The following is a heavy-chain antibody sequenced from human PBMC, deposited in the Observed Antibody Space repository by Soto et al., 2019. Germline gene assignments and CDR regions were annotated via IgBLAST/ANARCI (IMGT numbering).Heavy chain of an antibody. V-gene: IGHV4-30-4*01. Sequence: PSETLSLTCTVSGGSISSDDYYWSWIRQAPGRGLEWIGYIHSSGSIYYNPSLKSRATMSVDTSKNQFSLKLSSVTAADTAVYCCARGAASGRLLYWFDPWGQGTLVTVSS. D-gene: IGHD3-10*01. CDR3: ARGAASGRLLYWFDP. J-gene: IGHJ5*02. CDR2: IHSSGSI. CDR1: GGSISSDDYY.